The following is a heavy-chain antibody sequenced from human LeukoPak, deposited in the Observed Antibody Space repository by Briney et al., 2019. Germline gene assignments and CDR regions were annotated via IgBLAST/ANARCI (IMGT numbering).Heavy chain of an antibody. CDR2: IYSDNT. Sequence: GGSLRLSCTVSGFTVSSNSMSWVRQAPGKGLEWVSFIYSDNTHYSDSVKGRFTISRDNSKNTLYLQMNSLRAEDTAVYYCARGYKYYFDYWGQGTLVTVSS. J-gene: IGHJ4*02. CDR1: GFTVSSNS. D-gene: IGHD5-24*01. CDR3: ARGYKYYFDY. V-gene: IGHV3-53*01.